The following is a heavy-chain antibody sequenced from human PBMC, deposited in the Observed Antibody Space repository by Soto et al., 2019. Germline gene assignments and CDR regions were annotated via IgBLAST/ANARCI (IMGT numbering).Heavy chain of an antibody. V-gene: IGHV1-69*08. CDR1: GGTFSSYT. J-gene: IGHJ6*02. CDR2: IIPILGIA. CDR3: AGEGSGSYLPFAGDYSYGMDV. D-gene: IGHD3-10*01. Sequence: QVQLVQSGAEVKKPGSSVKVSCKASGGTFSSYTISWVRQAPGQGLEWMGRIIPILGIANYAQKFQGRVMISADKSTSEAYMGMSSLRSEDTGVYYCAGEGSGSYLPFAGDYSYGMDVWGQGTTVTVSS.